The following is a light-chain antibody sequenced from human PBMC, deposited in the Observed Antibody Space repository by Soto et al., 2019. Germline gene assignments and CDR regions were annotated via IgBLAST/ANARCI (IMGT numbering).Light chain of an antibody. V-gene: IGLV2-14*01. CDR1: RSDIGSYNY. CDR2: GVS. Sequence: QSVLTQPASVSGSPGQSITISCTGTRSDIGSYNYVSWYQQYPGKAPKLMIYGVSNRPSGVSNRFSGSKSGYTASLTISGLQAEDEAAYYCNSYTTTTTYVFGSGTKLTVL. CDR3: NSYTTTTTYV. J-gene: IGLJ1*01.